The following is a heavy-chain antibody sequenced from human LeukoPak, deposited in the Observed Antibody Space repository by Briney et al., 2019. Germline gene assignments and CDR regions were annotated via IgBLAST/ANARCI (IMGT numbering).Heavy chain of an antibody. CDR1: GGTFSSYA. V-gene: IGHV1-69*05. Sequence: GSSVKVSCKASGGTFSSYAISWVRQAPGQGLEWMGGIIPIFGTANYAQKFQGRVTITTDESTSTAYMELSSLRSEDTAVYYCARNGGNPPGNYYYMDVWGKGTTVTVSS. CDR3: ARNGGNPPGNYYYMDV. CDR2: IIPIFGTA. J-gene: IGHJ6*03. D-gene: IGHD4-23*01.